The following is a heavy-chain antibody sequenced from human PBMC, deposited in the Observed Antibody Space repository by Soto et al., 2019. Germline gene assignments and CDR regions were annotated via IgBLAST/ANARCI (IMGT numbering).Heavy chain of an antibody. CDR2: IIPIFGTA. CDR1: GGTFSSYA. CDR3: ARDRGPSSGYYPYWFDP. D-gene: IGHD3-22*01. Sequence: QVQLVQSGAAVKKPGSSVKVSCKASGGTFSSYAITWVRQAPGQGLEWMGGIIPIFGTANYAQKFQARVTITADESTSTAYMELSSLRSADTAVYYCARDRGPSSGYYPYWFDPWGQGTLVTVSS. V-gene: IGHV1-69*12. J-gene: IGHJ5*02.